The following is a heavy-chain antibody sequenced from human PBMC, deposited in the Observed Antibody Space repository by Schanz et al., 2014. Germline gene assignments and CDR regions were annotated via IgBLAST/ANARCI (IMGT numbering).Heavy chain of an antibody. CDR1: GGTFSSST. CDR3: ATNSPFRMVRGSNAFDA. J-gene: IGHJ3*01. V-gene: IGHV1-46*03. Sequence: QVQLVQSAPEVKKPGASVKVSCKASGGTFSSSTLTWVRQAPGQGLEWMGIINPSSGTTRIAQNFQGRLTVTRDTSTSTVNMELSSLRSEDTAVYYCATNSPFRMVRGSNAFDAWGQGTMVTVSS. CDR2: INPSSGTT. D-gene: IGHD3-10*01.